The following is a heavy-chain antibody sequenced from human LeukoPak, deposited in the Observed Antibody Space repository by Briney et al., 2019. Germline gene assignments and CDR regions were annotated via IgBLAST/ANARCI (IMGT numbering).Heavy chain of an antibody. CDR2: FDPEDGET. CDR1: GYTLTELS. V-gene: IGHV1-24*01. D-gene: IGHD1-14*01. J-gene: IGHJ4*02. CDR3: ARDNDALTGWAKPFDY. Sequence: ASVKVSCKVSGYTLTELSMHWVRQAPGKGLEWMGGFDPEDGETIYAQKFQGRVTMTEDTSTDTAYMELSSLRSEDTAMYYCARDNDALTGWAKPFDYWGQGTLVTVSS.